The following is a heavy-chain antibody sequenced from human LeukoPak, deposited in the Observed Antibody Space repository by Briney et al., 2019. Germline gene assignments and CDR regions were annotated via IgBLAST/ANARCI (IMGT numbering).Heavy chain of an antibody. Sequence: SSETLSLTCTVSGASMSTYSWNWVRQPAGKGLDWIGRMHTSGSANYSVTANYNPSLQSRVTMSLDPSKNHFSLKLTSVTAADTAVYYCASLSSGNAFDIWGRGTMVIVS. D-gene: IGHD3-22*01. V-gene: IGHV4-4*07. J-gene: IGHJ3*02. CDR3: ASLSSGNAFDI. CDR1: GASMSTYS. CDR2: MHTSGSA.